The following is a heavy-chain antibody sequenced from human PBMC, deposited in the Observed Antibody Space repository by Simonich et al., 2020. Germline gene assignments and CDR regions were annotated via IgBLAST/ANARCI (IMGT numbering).Heavy chain of an antibody. CDR3: ARGLRVAAAGTAFQH. CDR1: GGSFSGYY. J-gene: IGHJ1*01. V-gene: IGHV4-34*01. CDR2: INHSQHT. Sequence: QVQLQQWGAGLLKPSETLSLTCAVYGGSFSGYYWSWIRQPPGKGLEWIGEINHSQHTNYTPSLNSRVTISVDTSKNQFSLKLSSVTAADTAVYYCARGLRVAAAGTAFQHWGQGTLVTVSS. D-gene: IGHD6-13*01.